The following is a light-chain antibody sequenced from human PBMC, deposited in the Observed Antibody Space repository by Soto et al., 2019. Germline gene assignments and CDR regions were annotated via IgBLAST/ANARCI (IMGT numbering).Light chain of an antibody. J-gene: IGLJ2*01. Sequence: QSALTQPASVSGSPGQSITISCTGTSNDVGGYNYVSWYQQYPGKAPKLMIYDVSNRPSGVSNRFSGSKSGNTASLTISGLQAEDEADYYCSSYTISSTLVFGGGTKLTVL. CDR2: DVS. V-gene: IGLV2-14*01. CDR3: SSYTISSTLV. CDR1: SNDVGGYNY.